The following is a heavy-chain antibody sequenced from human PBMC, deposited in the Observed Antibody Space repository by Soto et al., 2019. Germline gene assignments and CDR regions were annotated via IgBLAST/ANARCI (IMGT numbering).Heavy chain of an antibody. CDR2: TYYRSKWNS. J-gene: IGHJ6*02. CDR1: GDSVSSNSAA. D-gene: IGHD3-10*01. Sequence: QTLSLTFVISGDSVSSNSAAWNVIRQSPSRGLEWLGSTYYRSKWNSDYAVSVKSRIIINPDTSKNQVSLQLNSVTPEDTAVYYCARVPITMVRGVIVKYNYHGMDVWGQGTTVTVSS. V-gene: IGHV6-1*01. CDR3: ARVPITMVRGVIVKYNYHGMDV.